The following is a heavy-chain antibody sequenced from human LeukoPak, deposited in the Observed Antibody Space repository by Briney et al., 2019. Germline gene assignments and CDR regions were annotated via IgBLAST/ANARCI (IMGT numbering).Heavy chain of an antibody. Sequence: SLKVSCKASGYTFRGNYIHWLRQAPGQGLEWMGWIDANNGGTKSAQKFQGRVTMSRDTSISTAYMDLSSLSPDDAAVYYCARDPSSVTLYFFDYWGQGTLVSASS. V-gene: IGHV1-2*02. CDR3: ARDPSSVTLYFFDY. J-gene: IGHJ4*02. CDR2: IDANNGGT. CDR1: GYTFRGNY. D-gene: IGHD4-11*01.